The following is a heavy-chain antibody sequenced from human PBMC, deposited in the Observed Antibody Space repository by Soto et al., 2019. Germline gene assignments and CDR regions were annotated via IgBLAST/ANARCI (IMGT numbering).Heavy chain of an antibody. CDR2: ISPRGDAT. CDR3: ARDWRYSSGLDY. Sequence: QVQLVQSGAEVKKPGASVKDSCKASGSSITGPCMHWLRQDPGQGLEWMGVISPRGDATSYAKRCKVRVTMTRDTSTSTVDLDLSSLRFEDTAVYSCARDWRYSSGLDYWGQGTLVTVSS. J-gene: IGHJ4*02. D-gene: IGHD6-19*01. CDR1: GSSITGPC. V-gene: IGHV1-46*01.